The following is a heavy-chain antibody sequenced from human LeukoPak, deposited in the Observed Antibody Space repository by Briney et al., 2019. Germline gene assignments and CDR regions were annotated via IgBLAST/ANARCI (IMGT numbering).Heavy chain of an antibody. J-gene: IGHJ4*02. CDR2: INHSGST. CDR1: GGSFSGYY. CDR3: ARRCSGGSCYNY. V-gene: IGHV4-34*01. Sequence: SETLSLTCAVYGGSFSGYYWSWIRQPPGKGLEWIGEINHSGSTNYNPSLKSRVTISVDTSKNQFSLKLSSVTAADTAVYYCARRCSGGSCYNYWGQETLVTVSS. D-gene: IGHD2-15*01.